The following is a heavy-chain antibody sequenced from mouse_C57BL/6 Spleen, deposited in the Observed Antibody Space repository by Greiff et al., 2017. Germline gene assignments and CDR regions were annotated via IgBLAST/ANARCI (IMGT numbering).Heavy chain of an antibody. V-gene: IGHV1-69*01. J-gene: IGHJ1*03. CDR2: IDPSDSYT. CDR1: GYTFTSYW. Sequence: QVQLQQPGAELVMPGASVKLSCKASGYTFTSYWMHWVKQSPGQGLEWIGEIDPSDSYTNYNQKFKGKSTLTVDKSSSTAYMQLSSLTSEASAVYFCASYGSSQYFDVWGTGTTVTVSS. CDR3: ASYGSSQYFDV. D-gene: IGHD1-1*01.